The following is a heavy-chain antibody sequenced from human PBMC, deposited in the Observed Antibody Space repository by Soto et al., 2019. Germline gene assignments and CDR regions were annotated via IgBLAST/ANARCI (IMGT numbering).Heavy chain of an antibody. J-gene: IGHJ5*02. V-gene: IGHV4-39*01. D-gene: IGHD2-15*01. CDR1: GGSISSSSYY. CDR3: ARHDVVVVAATEFDP. CDR2: IYYSGST. Sequence: SETLSLTCTVSGGSISSSSYYWGWIRQPPGKGLEWIGSIYYSGSTYYNPSLKSRVTISVDTSKNQFSLKLSSVTAADTAVYYCARHDVVVVAATEFDPWGQGTLVTVSS.